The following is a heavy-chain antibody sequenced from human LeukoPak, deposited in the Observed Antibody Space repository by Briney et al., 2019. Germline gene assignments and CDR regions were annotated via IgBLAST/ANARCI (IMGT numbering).Heavy chain of an antibody. V-gene: IGHV4-38-2*02. J-gene: IGHJ4*02. Sequence: SETLSLTCTVSGYSISSGYYWGWIRQPPGKGLEWIGSIYYSGSTYYNPSLKSRVTISVDTSKNQVSLKVNSVTAADTAVYYCARQLLQQRAFDYWGQGTLVTVSS. CDR3: ARQLLQQRAFDY. CDR2: IYYSGST. CDR1: GYSISSGYY. D-gene: IGHD6-13*01.